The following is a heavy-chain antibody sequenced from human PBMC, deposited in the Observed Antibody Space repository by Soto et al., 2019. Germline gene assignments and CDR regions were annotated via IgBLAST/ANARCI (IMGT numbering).Heavy chain of an antibody. J-gene: IGHJ6*02. CDR1: GFTFSSYS. CDR3: VKGSSSGYYLGYYGMDV. Sequence: WSLRLSCSASGFTFSSYSIHWVRQAPGKGLEYVSGISRNGDSTYYADSVKGRFTISRDNSKNTLYLQMSSLRAEDTAVYYCVKGSSSGYYLGYYGMDVWGQGTTVTVSS. CDR2: ISRNGDST. D-gene: IGHD3-22*01. V-gene: IGHV3-64D*06.